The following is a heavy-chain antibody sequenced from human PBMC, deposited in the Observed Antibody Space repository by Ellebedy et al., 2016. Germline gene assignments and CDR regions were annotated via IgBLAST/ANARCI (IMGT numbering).Heavy chain of an antibody. CDR3: AREGRFATYWFDP. CDR1: GGSINSGSYS. J-gene: IGHJ5*02. D-gene: IGHD3-10*01. V-gene: IGHV4-31*03. CDR2: VFYRGGT. Sequence: SETLSLXXKISGGSINSGSYSWSWVRLCPGKGLEWIGYVFYRGGTYYNPSLKSRVTISVDTSKNQFSLKLRSVTATDTAVYYCAREGRFATYWFDPWGQGTLVTVSS.